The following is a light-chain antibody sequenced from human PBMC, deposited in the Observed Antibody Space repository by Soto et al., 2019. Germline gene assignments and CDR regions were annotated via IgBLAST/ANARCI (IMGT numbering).Light chain of an antibody. CDR3: QQYNIFSLT. CDR2: KAS. CDR1: QSISSW. Sequence: DIQMTQSPSTLSASVGDRVTITCRASQSISSWLAWYQQKPGKAPKLLIYKASSLESGVPSRFSGSGSGTEFTLTISSLQPDDCATYYCQQYNIFSLTFGGGTKVEIK. J-gene: IGKJ4*02. V-gene: IGKV1-5*03.